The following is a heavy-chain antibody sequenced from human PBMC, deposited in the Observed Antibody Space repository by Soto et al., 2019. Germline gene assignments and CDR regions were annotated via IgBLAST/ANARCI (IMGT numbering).Heavy chain of an antibody. CDR1: GGSISRGGYS. V-gene: IGHV4-30-2*01. Sequence: SETLSLTCTVSGGSISRGGYSWSWIRQPPGKGLEWIGYIFHSGSTYYNPSLKSRVTISVDRSKNQFSLKLSSVTAADTAVYYCARHGTYGSYYYYGMDVWGQGTTVTVSS. CDR3: ARHGTYGSYYYYGMDV. D-gene: IGHD4-17*01. J-gene: IGHJ6*02. CDR2: IFHSGST.